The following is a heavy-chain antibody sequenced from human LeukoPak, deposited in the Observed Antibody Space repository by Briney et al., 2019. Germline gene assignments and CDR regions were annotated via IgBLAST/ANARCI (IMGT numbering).Heavy chain of an antibody. D-gene: IGHD3-3*01. CDR2: ISAYNGNT. CDR3: AREGTIFGVVIGYYYGMDV. V-gene: IGHV1-18*01. J-gene: IGHJ6*02. Sequence: GASVKVSCKASGYTFTSYGISWVRQAPGQGLEWMGWISAYNGNTNYAQKLQGRVTMTTDTSTSTAYMELRSLRSDDTAVYYCAREGTIFGVVIGYYYGMDVWGQGTTVTVSS. CDR1: GYTFTSYG.